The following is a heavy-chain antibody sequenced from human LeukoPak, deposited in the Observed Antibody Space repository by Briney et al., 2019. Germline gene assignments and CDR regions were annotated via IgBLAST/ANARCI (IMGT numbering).Heavy chain of an antibody. CDR1: GGSISSGSYY. Sequence: SETLSLTCTVSGGSISSGSYYWSWIRQPAGKGLEWIGRIYNSGSTNYNPSLKSRVTISVETSKNQFSLKLSSVPAADTAVYYCAREYALRITMVRGVIYSYYYMDVWGKGATVTVSS. V-gene: IGHV4-61*02. J-gene: IGHJ6*03. CDR3: AREYALRITMVRGVIYSYYYMDV. CDR2: IYNSGST. D-gene: IGHD3-10*01.